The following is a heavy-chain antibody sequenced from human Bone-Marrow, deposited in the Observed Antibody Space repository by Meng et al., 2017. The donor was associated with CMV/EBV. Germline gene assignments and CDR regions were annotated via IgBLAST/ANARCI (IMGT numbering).Heavy chain of an antibody. V-gene: IGHV1-2*02. CDR3: ARVNWNDLTKGYY. Sequence: ASVKVSCKASGYTFTGYYMHWVRQAPGQGLEWMGWINPNSGGTNYAQKFQGRVTMTRDTSISTAYMELSRLRSEDTAVYYCARVNWNDLTKGYYWGQGTLVTVSS. J-gene: IGHJ4*02. CDR2: INPNSGGT. CDR1: GYTFTGYY. D-gene: IGHD1-20*01.